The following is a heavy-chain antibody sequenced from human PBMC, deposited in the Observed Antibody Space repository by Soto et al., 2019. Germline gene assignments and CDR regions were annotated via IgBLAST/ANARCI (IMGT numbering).Heavy chain of an antibody. CDR1: GGSISSSTYY. D-gene: IGHD3-22*01. V-gene: IGHV4-39*01. CDR2: VYYSGST. CDR3: ARHQYYYDSSGYTLDY. Sequence: SETLSLTCTVSGGSISSSTYYWGWIRHPPGKGLEWIGSVYYSGSTYYNPSLKSRVTISVDTSNNQFSLKLNSVTAADTAVYYCARHQYYYDSSGYTLDYWGQATLVTVS. J-gene: IGHJ4*02.